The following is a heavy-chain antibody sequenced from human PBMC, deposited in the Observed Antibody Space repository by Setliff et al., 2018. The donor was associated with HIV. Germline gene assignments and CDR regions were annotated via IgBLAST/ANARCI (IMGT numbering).Heavy chain of an antibody. V-gene: IGHV4-38-2*02. CDR3: ARLGDFSYSSRYLYAFDF. CDR2: INHGGKT. J-gene: IGHJ4*01. D-gene: IGHD2-8*01. Sequence: ETLSLTCIVSNYSITSNYYWAWIRQPPGQGLEWIGSINHGGKTYYSPSLKSRVAISVDTSKNQFSLHFQSVTAADTALYFCARLGDFSYSSRYLYAFDFWGHGALVTVSS. CDR1: NYSITSNYY.